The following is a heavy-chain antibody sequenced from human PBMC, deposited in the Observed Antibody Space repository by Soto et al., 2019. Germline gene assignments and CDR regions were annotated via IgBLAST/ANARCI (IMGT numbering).Heavy chain of an antibody. Sequence: SETLSLTCTVSGGSISGYYWSWIRQPPGKGLEWIGNVYYSGGAKYNPSVKRRVSISVDTSKNQFSLNLSSVTAADTAVYYCTRDGDGRMATNPYYYYGMDVWGPGITVTVSS. D-gene: IGHD2-21*02. CDR2: VYYSGGA. CDR3: TRDGDGRMATNPYYYYGMDV. V-gene: IGHV4-59*01. CDR1: GGSISGYY. J-gene: IGHJ6*02.